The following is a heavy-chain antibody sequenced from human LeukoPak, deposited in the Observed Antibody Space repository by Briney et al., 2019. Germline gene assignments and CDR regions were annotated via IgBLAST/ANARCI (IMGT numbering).Heavy chain of an antibody. CDR3: AREGSQYYYDSSGYSYYFDY. CDR2: IWYDGSNK. CDR1: GFTFSSYG. J-gene: IGHJ4*02. V-gene: IGHV3-33*01. D-gene: IGHD3-22*01. Sequence: GSLRLSCAASGFTFSSYGMHWVRQAPGKGLEWVAVIWYDGSNKYYADSVKGRFTISRDNSKNTLYLQMNSLRAEDTAVYYCAREGSQYYYDSSGYSYYFDYWGQGTLVTVSS.